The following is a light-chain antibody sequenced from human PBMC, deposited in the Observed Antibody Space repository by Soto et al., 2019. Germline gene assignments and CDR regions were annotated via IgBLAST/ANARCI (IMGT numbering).Light chain of an antibody. J-gene: IGKJ3*01. Sequence: EIVLTQSPGTLSLSPGERATLSCRASQSVSSSYFAWYQQKPGQAPLLLIYAASSRATGVPARFSGSGSGTEFTLTISRLEPEDFAAYYCQQHDSSPLTFGPGTKVEIK. CDR2: AAS. CDR3: QQHDSSPLT. V-gene: IGKV3-20*01. CDR1: QSVSSSY.